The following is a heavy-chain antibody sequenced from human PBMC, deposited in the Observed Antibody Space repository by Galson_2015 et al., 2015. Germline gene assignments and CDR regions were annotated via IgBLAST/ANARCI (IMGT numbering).Heavy chain of an antibody. CDR2: IRGSGSTT. Sequence: SLRLSCAASGFSFSNYAMSWVRQAPGKGLQWVSAIRGSGSTTYYSDSVKGRFTISRDNSKNTLYLQMNSLRAEDTAVYYCAKQDSLFGASDFDYWGQGTLVTVSS. CDR1: GFSFSNYA. J-gene: IGHJ4*02. CDR3: AKQDSLFGASDFDY. V-gene: IGHV3-23*01. D-gene: IGHD4/OR15-4a*01.